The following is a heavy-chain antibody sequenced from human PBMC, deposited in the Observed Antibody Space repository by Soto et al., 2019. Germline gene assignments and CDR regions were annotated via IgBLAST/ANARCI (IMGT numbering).Heavy chain of an antibody. V-gene: IGHV3-33*01. CDR2: IWYDGSNK. CDR3: ARPGSGWYTEY. D-gene: IGHD6-19*01. CDR1: GFTFSNYG. Sequence: GGSLRLSCAASGFTFSNYGIHWVRQAPGKGLEWVAVIWYDGSNKYYADSVKGRFTISRDNSRNTVYLQMNSLRAEDTAVYYCARPGSGWYTEYLGQGTLVPVPA. J-gene: IGHJ4*02.